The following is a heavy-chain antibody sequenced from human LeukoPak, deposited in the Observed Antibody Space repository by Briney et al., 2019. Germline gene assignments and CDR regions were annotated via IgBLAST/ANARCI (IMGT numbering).Heavy chain of an antibody. CDR1: GASISSYY. D-gene: IGHD3-3*01. Sequence: QPSQTLSLTCTVAGASISSYYWSSVRHPPGKGLEWSGYVYISGSTNYNPSLTSRVTISVDTFKNQFSLKLSSVTAADTAVYYCATHSNFWSGYYLSWFDRWGQGTLVTVSS. CDR2: VYISGST. CDR3: ATHSNFWSGYYLSWFDR. V-gene: IGHV4-4*09. J-gene: IGHJ5*02.